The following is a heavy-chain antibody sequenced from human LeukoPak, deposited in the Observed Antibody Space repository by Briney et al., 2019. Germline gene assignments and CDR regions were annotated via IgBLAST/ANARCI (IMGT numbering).Heavy chain of an antibody. CDR2: ISAYNGNT. Sequence: GASVKVSCKASGYTFTSYGISWVRQAPGQGLEWMGWISAYNGNTNYAQKLQGRVTMTTDTSTSTAYMELRSLRPDDTAVYYCARAHPLYYGSGSYVPFLRHYYYGMDVWGQGTTVTVSS. CDR3: ARAHPLYYGSGSYVPFLRHYYYGMDV. D-gene: IGHD3-10*01. CDR1: GYTFTSYG. V-gene: IGHV1-18*01. J-gene: IGHJ6*02.